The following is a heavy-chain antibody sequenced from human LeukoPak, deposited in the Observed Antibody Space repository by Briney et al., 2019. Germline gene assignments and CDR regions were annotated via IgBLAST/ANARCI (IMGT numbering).Heavy chain of an antibody. CDR2: ISYDGSNK. Sequence: GRSLRLSCAASGFTFSDYAMHWVRQAPDKGLEWVAVISYDGSNKYYADSVKGRFTISRDNSKNTLYLQMNSLRAEDTAVYYCGKDLNYGLDYWGQGTLVTVSS. D-gene: IGHD4-11*01. J-gene: IGHJ4*02. CDR3: GKDLNYGLDY. CDR1: GFTFSDYA. V-gene: IGHV3-30-3*01.